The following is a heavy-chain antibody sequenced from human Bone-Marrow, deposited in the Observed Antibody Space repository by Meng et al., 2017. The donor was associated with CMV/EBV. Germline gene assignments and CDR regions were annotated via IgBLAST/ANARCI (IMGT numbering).Heavy chain of an antibody. J-gene: IGHJ6*02. D-gene: IGHD2-2*01. Sequence: SETLSLTCTVSGGSISSYYWSWIRQPPGKGLEWIGYIYYSGSTNYNPSLKSRVTISVDTSKNQFSLKLSSVTAADTAVYYCARGREVIVVVPADYYYGMDVWGQGTTVAVSS. CDR3: ARGREVIVVVPADYYYGMDV. V-gene: IGHV4-59*01. CDR2: IYYSGST. CDR1: GGSISSYY.